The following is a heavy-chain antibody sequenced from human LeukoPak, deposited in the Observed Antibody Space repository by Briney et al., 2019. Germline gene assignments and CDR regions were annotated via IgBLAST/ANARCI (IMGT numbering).Heavy chain of an antibody. CDR1: GFTFSSYA. CDR2: ISGSGGST. Sequence: GSLRLSCAASGFTFSSYAMSWVRQAPGRGLEWVSAISGSGGSTYYADSVKGRFTISRDNSKNTLYLQMNSLRAEDTAVYYCAKVYRSGWYYFDYWGQGTLVTVSS. J-gene: IGHJ4*02. V-gene: IGHV3-23*01. CDR3: AKVYRSGWYYFDY. D-gene: IGHD6-19*01.